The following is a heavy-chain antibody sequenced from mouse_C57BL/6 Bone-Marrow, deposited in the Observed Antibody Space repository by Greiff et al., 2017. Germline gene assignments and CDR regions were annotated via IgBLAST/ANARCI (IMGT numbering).Heavy chain of an antibody. V-gene: IGHV1-81*01. CDR3: ARRGGYYYCSSQYYFNY. J-gene: IGHJ2*01. CDR1: GYTFTSSG. D-gene: IGHD1-1*01. CDR2: IYPRSGNT. Sequence: QVQLQQSGAELARPGASVKLSCKASGYTFTSSGISWVKQRTGQGLEWIGEIYPRSGNTYYNEKFKGKATLTADKSSSPAYMELRSMTSESSAVYFCARRGGYYYCSSQYYFNYWGQGTTLTVSS.